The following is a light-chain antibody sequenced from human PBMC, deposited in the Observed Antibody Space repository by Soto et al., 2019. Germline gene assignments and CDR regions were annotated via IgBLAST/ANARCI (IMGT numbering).Light chain of an antibody. Sequence: GDRGTITFRASQTVRTYLNWYQQRTGKAPTLLIYAASSLQSSVPPRFSGAGSETDFTLTINGLQPEDFATYYCQQTFSTPITFGQGTRLEIK. CDR3: QQTFSTPIT. V-gene: IGKV1-39*01. CDR2: AAS. CDR1: QTVRTY. J-gene: IGKJ5*01.